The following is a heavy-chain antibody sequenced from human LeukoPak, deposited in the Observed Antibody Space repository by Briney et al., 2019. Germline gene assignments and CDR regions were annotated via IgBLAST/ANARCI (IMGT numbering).Heavy chain of an antibody. D-gene: IGHD1-26*01. CDR2: INPNSGGT. Sequence: ASVKVSCKASGYTFTGYYMHWVRQAPGQGLEWMGWINPNSGGTNYAQKFQGRVTMTRDTSISTAYMELSSLRSDDTAVYYCARWRAEGSGIFDYWGQGTLVTVSS. CDR3: ARWRAEGSGIFDY. J-gene: IGHJ4*02. CDR1: GYTFTGYY. V-gene: IGHV1-2*02.